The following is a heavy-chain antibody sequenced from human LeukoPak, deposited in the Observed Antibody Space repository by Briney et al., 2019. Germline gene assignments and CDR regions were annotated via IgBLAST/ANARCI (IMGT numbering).Heavy chain of an antibody. CDR2: ISYDGSNK. CDR1: GFTFSSYA. D-gene: IGHD6-13*01. V-gene: IGHV3-30*03. J-gene: IGHJ4*02. Sequence: PGGSLRLSCAASGFTFSSYAMHWVRQAPGKGLEWVAVISYDGSNKYYADSVKGRFTISRDNSKNTLYLQMNSPRTEDTANSLRAEDTAVYYCAKDGMESTSWSYFDYWGQGTLVTVSS. CDR3: AEDTAVYYCAKDGMESTSWSYFDY.